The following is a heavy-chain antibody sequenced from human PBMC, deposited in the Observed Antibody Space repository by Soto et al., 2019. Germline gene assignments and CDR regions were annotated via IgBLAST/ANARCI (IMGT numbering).Heavy chain of an antibody. J-gene: IGHJ3*02. Sequence: SETLSLTCTVSGGSISSGDYYWSWIRQPPGKGLEWIGYIYYSGSTYYNPSLKSRVTISVDTSKNQFSLKLSSVTAADTAVYYCASYCSGGSCYSVAFDIWGQGTMVTVSS. V-gene: IGHV4-30-4*01. CDR3: ASYCSGGSCYSVAFDI. CDR1: GGSISSGDYY. CDR2: IYYSGST. D-gene: IGHD2-15*01.